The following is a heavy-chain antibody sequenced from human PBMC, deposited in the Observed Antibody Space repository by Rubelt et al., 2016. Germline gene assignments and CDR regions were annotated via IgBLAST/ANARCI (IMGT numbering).Heavy chain of an antibody. Sequence: NRGEWVSAISSSGDSTYYVDSVKGRFTISRDNSKNTLYLQMNSLRAEDTAVYYCARDRNGLRPPGVGGMDVWGQGTTVTVSS. D-gene: IGHD5-12*01. V-gene: IGHV3-23*01. CDR2: ISSSGDST. CDR3: ARDRNGLRPPGVGGMDV. J-gene: IGHJ6*02.